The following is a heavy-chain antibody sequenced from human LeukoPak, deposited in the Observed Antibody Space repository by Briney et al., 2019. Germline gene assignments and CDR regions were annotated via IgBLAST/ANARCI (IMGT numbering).Heavy chain of an antibody. J-gene: IGHJ5*02. CDR1: GGTFSSYA. D-gene: IGHD1-1*01. Sequence: SVKVSCKASGGTFSSYAISWVRQAPGQGLEWMGGIIPIFGTANYAQKFQGRVTVTADESTSTAYMELSSLRSEDTAVYYCARGTGTTFWFDPWGQGTLVTVSS. CDR2: IIPIFGTA. CDR3: ARGTGTTFWFDP. V-gene: IGHV1-69*13.